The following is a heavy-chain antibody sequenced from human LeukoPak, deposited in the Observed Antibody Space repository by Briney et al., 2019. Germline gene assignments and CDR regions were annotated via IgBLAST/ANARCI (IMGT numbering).Heavy chain of an antibody. J-gene: IGHJ6*02. CDR1: GFTFGDYA. D-gene: IGHD1-26*01. CDR2: IRSKAYGGAT. Sequence: GGSLRLSCTASGFTFGDYAMSWVRQAPGEGLEWVGFIRSKAYGGATEYAASVKGRFTISRDDYKSIAYLQMNSLKTEDTAVYYCTVENPRLSGSWEHYYYYYGMDVWGQGTTVTVSS. V-gene: IGHV3-49*04. CDR3: TVENPRLSGSWEHYYYYYGMDV.